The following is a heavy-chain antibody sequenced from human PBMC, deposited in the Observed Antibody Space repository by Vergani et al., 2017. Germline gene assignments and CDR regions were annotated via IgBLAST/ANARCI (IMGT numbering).Heavy chain of an antibody. CDR1: GDSINSNDYY. J-gene: IGHJ3*02. Sequence: QVQLQESGPGLVKPSQTLSLTCIVSGDSINSNDYYWSWIRQPPGKGLESLGYISYSGTTYYSPSLKSRVTISLDTSKKQFFLKLNSVTAADTAVYFCARRVYSETSGFYSAFEIWGQGTLVTVSS. CDR2: ISYSGTT. CDR3: ARRVYSETSGFYSAFEI. D-gene: IGHD3-22*01. V-gene: IGHV4-30-4*01.